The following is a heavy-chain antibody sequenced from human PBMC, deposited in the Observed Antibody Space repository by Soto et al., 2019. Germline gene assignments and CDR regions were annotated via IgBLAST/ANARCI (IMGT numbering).Heavy chain of an antibody. CDR3: ARSSADILDF. CDR1: GYIFTTYY. D-gene: IGHD2-15*01. CDR2: IDPSGGTT. J-gene: IGHJ3*01. Sequence: QVQLVQSGAEVKKPGASVKVSCKASGYIFTTYYLHWVRQAPGQGLEWMGIIDPSGGTTTYAQKFQGRLTMNRDTSTFIVYMDLSTLRSEDTAVYYCARSSADILDFWGQGTLVTVSS. V-gene: IGHV1-46*01.